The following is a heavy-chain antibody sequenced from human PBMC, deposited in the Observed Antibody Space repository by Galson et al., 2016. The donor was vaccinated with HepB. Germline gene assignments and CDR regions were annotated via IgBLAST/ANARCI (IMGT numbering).Heavy chain of an antibody. CDR1: GFTFSHDA. V-gene: IGHV3-33*01. CDR3: ARGSPSRSIYYYYYYTMDV. J-gene: IGHJ6*02. D-gene: IGHD6-6*01. Sequence: SLRLPRAAAGFTFSHDAKHRVRQHPGKGVEWVAVKWYDRGKEYYTESVKGRFTISRDNSKNTLYLEMNTLRVEDTAVYFCARGSPSRSIYYYYYYTMDVWGQGTTVTVSS. CDR2: KWYDRGKE.